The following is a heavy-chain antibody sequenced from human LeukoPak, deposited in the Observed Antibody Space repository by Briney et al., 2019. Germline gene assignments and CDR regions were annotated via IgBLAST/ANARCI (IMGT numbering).Heavy chain of an antibody. CDR1: GGSISSSNW. CDR3: ARDRSGYCSRTSCYSGSAFDI. J-gene: IGHJ3*02. D-gene: IGHD2-2*03. V-gene: IGHV4-4*02. Sequence: PSETLSLTCAVSGGSISSSNWWSWVRQPPGKGLEWIGEIYHSGSTNYNPSLKSRVTISVDKSKNQFSLKLSSVTAADTAVYYCARDRSGYCSRTSCYSGSAFDIWGQGTMVTVSS. CDR2: IYHSGST.